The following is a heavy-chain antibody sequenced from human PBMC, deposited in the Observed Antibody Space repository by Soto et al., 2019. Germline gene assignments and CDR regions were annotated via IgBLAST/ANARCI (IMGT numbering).Heavy chain of an antibody. D-gene: IGHD3-3*01. CDR3: ARGGLSKYYDF. V-gene: IGHV4-34*01. CDR1: GGSFSGYY. CDR2: INHSGST. J-gene: IGHJ6*02. Sequence: SETLSLTCAVYGGSFSGYYWSWIRQPPGKGLEWVGEINHSGSTNYNPSLKNRVTISVDTSKNQFSLKLSSVTAADTAVYYCARGGLSKYYDFWGQGTTVTVSS.